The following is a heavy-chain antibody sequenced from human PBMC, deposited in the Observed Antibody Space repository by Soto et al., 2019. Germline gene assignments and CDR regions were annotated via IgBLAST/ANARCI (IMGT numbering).Heavy chain of an antibody. CDR1: GFTFDKFD. CDR2: TSYDGNKK. CDR3: ARGTFDSSCDYFAGWFGP. J-gene: IGHJ5*02. D-gene: IGHD3-22*01. V-gene: IGHV3-30-3*01. Sequence: QVQLVESGGGVVQPGRSLRLSCAASGFTFDKFDMHWVRQAPGKGLQWVAVTSYDGNKKYYAASVKGRFTISRDNSNNTLHLQMNNLRDDDTAVYYCARGTFDSSCDYFAGWFGPWGQGTLVTVSS.